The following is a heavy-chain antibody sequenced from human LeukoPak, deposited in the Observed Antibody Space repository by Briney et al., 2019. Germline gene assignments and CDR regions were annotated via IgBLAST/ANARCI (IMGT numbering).Heavy chain of an antibody. V-gene: IGHV3-23*01. Sequence: GGSLRLSCAASGFTFSSYAMSWVRQAPGRWLEWVSAISGSGDYTYFADSLKGRFTISRDNAKNSVYLQMNSLRAEDTAVYYCAREGGGDYGEGFDYWGLGTLVTVSS. CDR1: GFTFSSYA. CDR2: ISGSGDYT. CDR3: AREGGGDYGEGFDY. D-gene: IGHD4/OR15-4a*01. J-gene: IGHJ4*02.